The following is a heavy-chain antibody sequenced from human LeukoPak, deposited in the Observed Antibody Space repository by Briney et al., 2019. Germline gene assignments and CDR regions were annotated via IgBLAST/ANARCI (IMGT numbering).Heavy chain of an antibody. CDR2: ITGGGNT. J-gene: IGHJ4*02. V-gene: IGHV3-23*01. Sequence: GGSLRLSCAASGFTFSSYAMSWVRQAPGKGLEWVSAITGGGNTYYADSAKGRFTISRDNSRNTLYLQMNSLRAEDTAVYYCAKDLKSVFGSSSGDYWGQGTLVTVSS. CDR1: GFTFSSYA. CDR3: AKDLKSVFGSSSGDY. D-gene: IGHD6-6*01.